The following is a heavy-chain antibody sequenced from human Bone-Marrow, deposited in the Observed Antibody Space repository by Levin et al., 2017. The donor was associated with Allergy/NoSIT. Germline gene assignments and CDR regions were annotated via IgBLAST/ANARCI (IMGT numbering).Heavy chain of an antibody. CDR1: GFTFSSYD. J-gene: IGHJ4*02. CDR3: ARGTVSDYGDYSFDY. V-gene: IGHV3-13*01. CDR2: IGTAGDT. D-gene: IGHD4-17*01. Sequence: GGSLRLSCAASGFTFSSYDMHWVRQATGKGLEWVSAIGTAGDTYYPGSVKGRFTISRENAKNSLYLQMNSLRAGDTAVYYCARGTVSDYGDYSFDYWGQGTLVTVSS.